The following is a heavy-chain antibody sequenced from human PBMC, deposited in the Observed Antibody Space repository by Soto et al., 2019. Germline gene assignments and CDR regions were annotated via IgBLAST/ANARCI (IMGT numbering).Heavy chain of an antibody. CDR1: GFTVSSNY. CDR3: ARDNGSGWYYFDY. D-gene: IGHD6-19*01. CDR2: IYSAGNT. V-gene: IGHV3-53*01. J-gene: IGHJ4*02. Sequence: PGGSLRLSCAASGFTVSSNYMSWVRQAPGKGLEWVSVIYSAGNTYYADSVRGRFTISRDNSKNTIYLQMNSLRAEDTAVYYCARDNGSGWYYFDYWGQGTLVTVSS.